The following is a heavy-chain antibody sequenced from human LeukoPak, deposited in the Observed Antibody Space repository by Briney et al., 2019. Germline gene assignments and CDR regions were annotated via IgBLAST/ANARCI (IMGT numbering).Heavy chain of an antibody. CDR2: IIPIFGTA. CDR1: AYTFTSYG. V-gene: IGHV1-69*06. CDR3: ARGGYCSGGSCYPRLDY. D-gene: IGHD2-15*01. Sequence: SVKVSCTASAYTFTSYGISWVRQAPGQGLEWMGGIIPIFGTANYAQKFQGRVTITADKSTSTAYMELSSLRSEDTAVYYCARGGYCSGGSCYPRLDYWGQGTLVTVSS. J-gene: IGHJ4*02.